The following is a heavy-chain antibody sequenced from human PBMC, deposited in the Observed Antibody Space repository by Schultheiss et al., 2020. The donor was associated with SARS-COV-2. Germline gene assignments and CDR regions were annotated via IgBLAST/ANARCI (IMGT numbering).Heavy chain of an antibody. V-gene: IGHV3-30-3*01. CDR1: GFTFSSYA. Sequence: GESLKISCAASGFTFSSYAMHWVRQAPGKGLEWVAVISYDGDNKYYADSVKGRFTISRDNAKNSLYLQMNSLRAEDTAVYYCARGDVSSSWYNSDGNDYWGQGTLVTVSS. CDR3: ARGDVSSSWYNSDGNDY. J-gene: IGHJ4*02. CDR2: ISYDGDNK. D-gene: IGHD6-13*01.